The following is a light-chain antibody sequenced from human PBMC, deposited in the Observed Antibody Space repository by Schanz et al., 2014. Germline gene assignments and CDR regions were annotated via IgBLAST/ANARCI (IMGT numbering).Light chain of an antibody. J-gene: IGKJ1*01. CDR3: QQYKSWPPKLT. CDR1: QSVSSN. Sequence: EIVMTQSPATLSVSPGERATLSCRASQSVSSNLAWYQQKPGQAPRLLIYDASNRATGIPARFSGSGSGTDFTLTISSLQSEDFAVYYCQQYKSWPPKLTFGQGTRVEIK. V-gene: IGKV3D-15*01. CDR2: DAS.